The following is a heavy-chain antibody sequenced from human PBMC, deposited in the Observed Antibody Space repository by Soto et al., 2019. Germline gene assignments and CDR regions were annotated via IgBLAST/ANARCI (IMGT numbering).Heavy chain of an antibody. CDR1: GYTFSDYG. D-gene: IGHD3-3*01. CDR3: ARLTLIGADFFDH. CDR2: ISGFNGDT. V-gene: IGHV1-18*01. J-gene: IGHJ4*02. Sequence: ASVKVSCKASGYTFSDYGISWVRQAPGQGLEWMGWISGFNGDTNYAQKFQDRVTLTTDTSTTTAYMDLRRLRSNDTAVYYCARLTLIGADFFDHWGQGTRVTVSS.